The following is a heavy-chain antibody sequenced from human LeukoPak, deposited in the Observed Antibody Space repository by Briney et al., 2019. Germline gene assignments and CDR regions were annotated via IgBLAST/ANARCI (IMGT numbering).Heavy chain of an antibody. V-gene: IGHV4-31*03. CDR3: AREGSMGGFDY. CDR1: GGSKCSGGYL. CDR2: IYNSGST. Sequence: SQTLSLTCTVSGGSKCSGGYLWTWIRQHPGKGLEWIGHIYNSGSTYYNPSLKSRVTISLDTSKNQFPLKLSSVTAADTAVYYCAREGSMGGFDYWAQGTLVTVSS. D-gene: IGHD3-10*01. J-gene: IGHJ4*02.